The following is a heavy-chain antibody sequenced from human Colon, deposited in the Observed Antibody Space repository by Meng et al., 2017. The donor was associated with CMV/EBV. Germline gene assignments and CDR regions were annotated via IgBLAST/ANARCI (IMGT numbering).Heavy chain of an antibody. CDR3: ARDSCSSTSCYYY. CDR1: GFTFSSYS. J-gene: IGHJ4*02. D-gene: IGHD2-2*01. CDR2: ISSSSSYI. V-gene: IGHV3-21*01. Sequence: LSLTCAASGFTFSSYSMNWVRQAPGKGLEWVSSISSSSSYIYYADSVKGRFTISRDNAKNSLYLQMNSLRAEDTAVYYCARDSCSSTSCYYYWGQGTLVTVSS.